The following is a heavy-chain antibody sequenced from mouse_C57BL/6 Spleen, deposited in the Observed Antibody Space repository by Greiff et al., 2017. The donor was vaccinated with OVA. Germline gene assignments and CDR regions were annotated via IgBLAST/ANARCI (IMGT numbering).Heavy chain of an antibody. D-gene: IGHD1-1*01. CDR1: GYTFTDYE. Sequence: QVQLQQSGAELVRPGASVTLSCKASGYTFTDYEMHWVKQTPVHGLEWIGAIDPETGGTAYNQKFKGQAILTADKSSSTAYMELRSLTSEDSAVYYCTRRSTTVVVDWYFDVWGTGTTVTVSS. CDR3: TRRSTTVVVDWYFDV. J-gene: IGHJ1*03. V-gene: IGHV1-15*01. CDR2: IDPETGGT.